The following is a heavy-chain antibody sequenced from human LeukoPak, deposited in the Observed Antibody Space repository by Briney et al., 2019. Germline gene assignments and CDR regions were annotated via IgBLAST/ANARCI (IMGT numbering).Heavy chain of an antibody. CDR3: ARDYVWGSDRYTDY. Sequence: GGSLRLSCAASGLSFSTAWMGWVRQAPGKGLEWVGRIQSKSDDGTAVYTAPVKGRFTISRDDSKATLYLQMNSLKTEDAAVYYCARDYVWGSDRYTDYWGQGTLVTVSS. V-gene: IGHV3-15*01. CDR1: GLSFSTAW. J-gene: IGHJ4*02. D-gene: IGHD3-16*02. CDR2: IQSKSDDGTA.